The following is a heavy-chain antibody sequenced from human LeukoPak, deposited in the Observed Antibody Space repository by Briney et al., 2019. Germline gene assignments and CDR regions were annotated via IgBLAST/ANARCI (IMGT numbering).Heavy chain of an antibody. J-gene: IGHJ4*02. V-gene: IGHV3-30-3*01. CDR3: ARSHDYGELRKYFDY. Sequence: GGSLRLSCAASGFTFSSYAMHWVRQAPGKGLEWVAVISYDGSNKYYADSVKGRFTISRDNSKNTLYLQMNSLRAEDTAVYYCARSHDYGELRKYFDYWGQGTLVTVSS. CDR1: GFTFSSYA. D-gene: IGHD4-17*01. CDR2: ISYDGSNK.